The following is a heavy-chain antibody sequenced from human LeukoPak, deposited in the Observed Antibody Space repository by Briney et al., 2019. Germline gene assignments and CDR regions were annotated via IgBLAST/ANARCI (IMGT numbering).Heavy chain of an antibody. D-gene: IGHD3-10*01. CDR2: IYYSGST. V-gene: IGHV4-31*03. CDR1: GGSISSGGYY. CDR3: ARALYGSGSYYYDY. Sequence: SETLSLTCTVSGGSISSGGYYWSWIRQHPGKGLEWIGYIYYSGSTYYNPSLKSRVTISVDTSKNQFSLKLSSVTTADTAVYYCARALYGSGSYYYDYWGQGTLVTVSS. J-gene: IGHJ4*02.